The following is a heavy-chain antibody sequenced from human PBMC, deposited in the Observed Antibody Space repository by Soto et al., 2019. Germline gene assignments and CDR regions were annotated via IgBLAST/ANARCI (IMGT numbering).Heavy chain of an antibody. D-gene: IGHD3-3*01. CDR1: GFTFSSYW. CDR3: ARDLGDFWSGYYLPYNWFDP. CDR2: IKQDGSEK. Sequence: GGSLRLSCAASGFTFSSYWMSWVRQAPGKGLEWVANIKQDGSEKYYVDSVKGRFTISRDNAKNSLYLQMNSLRAEDTAVYYCARDLGDFWSGYYLPYNWFDPWGQGTLVTVSS. V-gene: IGHV3-7*03. J-gene: IGHJ5*02.